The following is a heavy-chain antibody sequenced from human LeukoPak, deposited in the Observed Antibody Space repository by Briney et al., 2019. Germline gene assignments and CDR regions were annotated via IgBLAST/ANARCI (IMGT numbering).Heavy chain of an antibody. D-gene: IGHD4-17*01. J-gene: IGHJ3*02. CDR3: AEDFTTPDGAFDI. CDR2: ISGSGGST. Sequence: GGSLRLSCAASGFTFSSYAMSWVRQAPGKGLEWVSAISGSGGSTYYADSVKGRFTISRDNSKNTLYLQMDSLRAEDTAVYYCAEDFTTPDGAFDIWGQGTMVTVSS. V-gene: IGHV3-23*01. CDR1: GFTFSSYA.